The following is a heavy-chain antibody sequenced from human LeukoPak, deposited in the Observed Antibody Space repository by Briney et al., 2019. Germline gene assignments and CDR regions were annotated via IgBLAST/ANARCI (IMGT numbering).Heavy chain of an antibody. CDR3: ARGGSGSPGARGFDY. V-gene: IGHV4-34*01. J-gene: IGHJ4*02. CDR1: GGSFSGYY. D-gene: IGHD3-10*01. CDR2: INHSGST. Sequence: SETLSLTCAVYGGSFSGYYWSWIRQPPGKGLEGIGEINHSGSTNYNPSLKSRGTISVDTSKNQFSLKLSSVTAADTAVYYCARGGSGSPGARGFDYWGQGTLVTVSS.